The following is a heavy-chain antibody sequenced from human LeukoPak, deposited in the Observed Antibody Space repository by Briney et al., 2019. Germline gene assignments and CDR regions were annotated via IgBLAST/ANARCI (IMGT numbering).Heavy chain of an antibody. CDR1: GYTFTDYY. Sequence: ASVEVSCKASGYTFTDYYIHWVRQAPGQGLEWMGWINPHSGGTNYAQKFQGRVTMTRDTSISTAYMELRRLTSDDTAVYYCARALYSSSWYHFDYWGQGALVSVSS. CDR2: INPHSGGT. V-gene: IGHV1-2*02. CDR3: ARALYSSSWYHFDY. J-gene: IGHJ4*02. D-gene: IGHD6-13*01.